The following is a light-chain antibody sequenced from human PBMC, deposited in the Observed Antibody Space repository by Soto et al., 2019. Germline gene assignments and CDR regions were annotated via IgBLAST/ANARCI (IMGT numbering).Light chain of an antibody. J-gene: IGKJ4*01. Sequence: DIQMTQSPSSVSASIGDRVTITCRASQGINNWLAWYQQTPGKAPNLLIYATSTLQSGVPSRFSGSGSGTEFTLTISSLQPEDFATYYCQQANSFPHTVGGGTKVEFK. CDR1: QGINNW. V-gene: IGKV1-12*01. CDR3: QQANSFPHT. CDR2: ATS.